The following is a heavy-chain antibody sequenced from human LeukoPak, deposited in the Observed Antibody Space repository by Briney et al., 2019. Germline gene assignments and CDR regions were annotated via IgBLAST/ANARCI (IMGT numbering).Heavy chain of an antibody. Sequence: GGSLRLSCAVSGFTFNNAWISWVRQAPGKGLEWVGRINYKTNSGTADYAAPVQDRFYISRDDSKDTLYLQMNSLKTEDTGVYYCTTDHRTIYGVVFPDYWGQGTLVTVSP. J-gene: IGHJ4*02. D-gene: IGHD3-3*01. CDR1: GFTFNNAW. CDR2: INYKTNSGTA. CDR3: TTDHRTIYGVVFPDY. V-gene: IGHV3-15*01.